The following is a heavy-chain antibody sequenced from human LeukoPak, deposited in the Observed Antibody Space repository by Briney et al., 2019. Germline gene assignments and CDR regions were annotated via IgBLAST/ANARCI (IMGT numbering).Heavy chain of an antibody. CDR3: ARLEDNRGSGYYFDY. CDR1: GYRFTTYW. CDR2: IYLDDSDT. J-gene: IGHJ4*02. Sequence: GESLKISCKASGYRFTTYWIGGVRQMPGKGLEGMSIIYLDDSDTRYSPSFQGHVTISADKSITPAYLQWSSLRAADTAIYYCARLEDNRGSGYYFDYWGQGTLVTVSS. D-gene: IGHD1-14*01. V-gene: IGHV5-51*01.